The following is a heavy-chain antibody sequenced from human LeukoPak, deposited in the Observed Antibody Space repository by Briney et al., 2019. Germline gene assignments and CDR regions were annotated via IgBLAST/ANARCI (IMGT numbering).Heavy chain of an antibody. CDR3: ATHLEMATIFSIY. CDR1: GYTFTSYY. CDR2: INPSGGST. V-gene: IGHV1-46*01. D-gene: IGHD5-24*01. Sequence: ASVKVSCKASGYTFTSYYMHRLRQAPGQPLEWMGIINPSGGSTSYAQKFQGRVTMTGDMSTSTVYMELSSQRSEDTAVYYCATHLEMATIFSIYWGQGTLVTVSS. J-gene: IGHJ4*02.